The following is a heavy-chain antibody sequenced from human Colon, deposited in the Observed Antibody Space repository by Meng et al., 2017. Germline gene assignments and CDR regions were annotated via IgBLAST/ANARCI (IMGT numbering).Heavy chain of an antibody. Sequence: GESLKISCAASGFTFSSDFMNWVRQAPGKGLEWVSSISSSGRYIYYADSVKGRFTISRDNANNSLYLQMNSRRAEDTAVYYCARDGGLGGFDSWGQGTLVTVSS. V-gene: IGHV3-21*01. CDR3: ARDGGLGGFDS. D-gene: IGHD3-16*01. J-gene: IGHJ4*02. CDR2: ISSSGRYI. CDR1: GFTFSSDF.